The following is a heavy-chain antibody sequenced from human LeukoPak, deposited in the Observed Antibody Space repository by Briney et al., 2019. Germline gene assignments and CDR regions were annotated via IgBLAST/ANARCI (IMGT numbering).Heavy chain of an antibody. CDR2: IYYSGSA. Sequence: SETLSLTCTVSGGSISSYYWSWIRQPPGKGLEWIGYIYYSGSANYNPSLKSRVTISVDTSKNQFSLKLSSVTAADTAVYYCARAKGLRYFDWSPRWAGMDVWGQGTTVTVSS. D-gene: IGHD3-9*01. V-gene: IGHV4-59*01. CDR1: GGSISSYY. CDR3: ARAKGLRYFDWSPRWAGMDV. J-gene: IGHJ6*02.